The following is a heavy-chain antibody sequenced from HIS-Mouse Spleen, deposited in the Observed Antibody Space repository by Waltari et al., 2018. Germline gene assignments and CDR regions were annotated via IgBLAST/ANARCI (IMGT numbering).Heavy chain of an antibody. V-gene: IGHV4-34*01. J-gene: IGHJ5*02. CDR3: ARMTTVTPGWFDP. CDR2: ISHSGST. D-gene: IGHD4-17*01. CDR1: GGSFSGYY. Sequence: QVQLQQWGAGLLKPSETLSLTCAVYGGSFSGYYWSWIRQPPVKGLEWIGEISHSGSTNNNPSGKSRVTISVDTSKNRFSLKLSSVTAADTAVYYCARMTTVTPGWFDPWGQGTLVTVSS.